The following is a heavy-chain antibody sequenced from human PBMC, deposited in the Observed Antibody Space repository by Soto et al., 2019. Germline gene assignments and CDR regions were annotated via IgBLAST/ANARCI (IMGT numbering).Heavy chain of an antibody. CDR2: IIPIPGTA. CDR1: GGTFGSYA. Sequence: ASVKVSCKASGGTFGSYAISWVRQAPGQGLEWMGGIIPIPGTANYAQKFQGRVTIAADESTSTSYMELSSLRSEDTAVYYCARSQGSSTSLEIYYYYYYGMDVWGQGTTVTVYS. J-gene: IGHJ6*02. D-gene: IGHD2-2*01. CDR3: ARSQGSSTSLEIYYYYYYGMDV. V-gene: IGHV1-69*13.